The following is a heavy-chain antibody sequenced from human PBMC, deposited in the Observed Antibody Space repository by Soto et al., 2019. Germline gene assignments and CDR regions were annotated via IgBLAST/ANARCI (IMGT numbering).Heavy chain of an antibody. Sequence: SETLSLTCTVSGGSTSSDNYWSWIRQPPGKGLEWIGHIYYSGNTDYNPSLKSRLAISIDTSKNQFSLKLSAVTAADTAVYFCAREGGESSDGLYYFDSWGQGSLVTVSS. CDR3: AREGGESSDGLYYFDS. CDR1: GGSTSSDNY. V-gene: IGHV4-30-4*01. CDR2: IYYSGNT. J-gene: IGHJ4*02. D-gene: IGHD3-16*01.